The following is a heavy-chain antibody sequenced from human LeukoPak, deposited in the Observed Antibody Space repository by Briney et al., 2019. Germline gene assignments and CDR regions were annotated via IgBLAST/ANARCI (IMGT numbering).Heavy chain of an antibody. D-gene: IGHD3-10*01. CDR3: ARGGSGYFDY. CDR1: GGSISSGGYS. Sequence: PSETLSLTCAVSGGSISSGGYSWSWIRQPPGKGLEWIGYIYHSGSTYYHPSLKSRVTISVHRSKNQFSLKLSSVTAADTAVYYCARGGSGYFDYWGQGTLVTVSS. J-gene: IGHJ4*02. CDR2: IYHSGST. V-gene: IGHV4-30-2*01.